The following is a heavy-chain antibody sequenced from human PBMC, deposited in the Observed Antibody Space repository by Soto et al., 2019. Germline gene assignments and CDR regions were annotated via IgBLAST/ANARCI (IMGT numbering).Heavy chain of an antibody. V-gene: IGHV1-69*13. CDR1: GGTFSSYA. D-gene: IGHD3-22*01. Sequence: GASVKVSSKASGGTFSSYAISWVRQAPGQGLEWMGGIIPIFGTANYAQKFQGRVTITADESTSTAYMELSSLRSEDTAVYYCARVYYYDSSGYSPPFDPWGQGTLVTVSS. CDR3: ARVYYYDSSGYSPPFDP. J-gene: IGHJ5*02. CDR2: IIPIFGTA.